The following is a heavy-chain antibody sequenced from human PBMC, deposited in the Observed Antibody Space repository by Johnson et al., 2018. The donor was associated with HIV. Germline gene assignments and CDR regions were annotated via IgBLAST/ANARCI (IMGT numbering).Heavy chain of an antibody. Sequence: VQLVESGGGLVQPGGSLRLSCAASGFTFSSYDMHWVRQATGKGLEWVSAIGTAGDTYYPGSVKGRFTISRENAKNTLYLQMNSLRAEDTAVYYCAQGGWLQFDAFDIWGQGTMV. V-gene: IGHV3-13*01. D-gene: IGHD5-24*01. CDR3: AQGGWLQFDAFDI. CDR2: IGTAGDT. J-gene: IGHJ3*02. CDR1: GFTFSSYD.